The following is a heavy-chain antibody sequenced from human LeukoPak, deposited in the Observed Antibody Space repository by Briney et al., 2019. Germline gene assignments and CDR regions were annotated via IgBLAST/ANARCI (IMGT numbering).Heavy chain of an antibody. Sequence: GGSLKISCKGFGYSFTSYWIAWVRQMPGKGLEWMGVIYPGDSDTKYSPSFLGQVTFSADKSISTAYLQWSSIKASDAAMYYCARVSQYRNYGMDVWGQGTTVTVSS. D-gene: IGHD2-2*01. CDR2: IYPGDSDT. V-gene: IGHV5-51*01. CDR1: GYSFTSYW. J-gene: IGHJ6*02. CDR3: ARVSQYRNYGMDV.